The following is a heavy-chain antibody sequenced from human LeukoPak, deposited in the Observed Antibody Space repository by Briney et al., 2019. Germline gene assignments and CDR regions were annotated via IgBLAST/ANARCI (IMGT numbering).Heavy chain of an antibody. D-gene: IGHD2-2*01. Sequence: GGSLRLSCAASGFPFSNFAMSWLREAPGKGREGVSAISGSGGSTYYADSVKGRFTISRDNSKNALFLQMNSLRAEDTAVYYCAKSGPYCSSTSCNYFDYWGQGTLVTVSS. J-gene: IGHJ4*02. V-gene: IGHV3-23*01. CDR2: ISGSGGST. CDR3: AKSGPYCSSTSCNYFDY. CDR1: GFPFSNFA.